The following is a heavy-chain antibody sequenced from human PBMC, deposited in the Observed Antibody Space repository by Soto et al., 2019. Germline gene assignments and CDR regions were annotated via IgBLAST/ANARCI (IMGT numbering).Heavy chain of an antibody. CDR1: GYTFTNYA. CDR2: ISAYNGNT. V-gene: IGHV1-18*01. D-gene: IGHD2-2*01. J-gene: IGHJ4*02. CDR3: ARANKELGPAAFDY. Sequence: VQLVQSGSEVKQPGASVKVSCQASGYTFTNYAITWVRQAPGQGLDWMGWISAYNGNTNYAQKLQGRVTMTTDTSTSTAYMELRSLRSDDTAVYYCARANKELGPAAFDYWGQGTLVTVSS.